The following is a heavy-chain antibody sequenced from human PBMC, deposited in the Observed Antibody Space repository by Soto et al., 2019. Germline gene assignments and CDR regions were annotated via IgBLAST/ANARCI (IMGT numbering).Heavy chain of an antibody. CDR3: ARDEAAAGRSDYYYGMDV. D-gene: IGHD6-13*01. V-gene: IGHV1-69*13. J-gene: IGHJ6*02. CDR1: GGTFSSYA. CDR2: IIPIFGTA. Sequence: SVKVSCKASGGTFSSYAISWVRQAPGQGLEWMGGIIPIFGTANYAQKFQGRVTITADESTSTAYMELSSLRSEDTAVYYCARDEAAAGRSDYYYGMDVWGQGTPVTVSS.